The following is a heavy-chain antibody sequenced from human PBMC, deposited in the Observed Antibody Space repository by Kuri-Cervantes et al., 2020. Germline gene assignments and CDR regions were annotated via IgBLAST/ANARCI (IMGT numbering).Heavy chain of an antibody. CDR3: ARGGYSSGWNHYYYGMDV. D-gene: IGHD6-19*01. CDR2: IIPIFGTA. Sequence: SVKVSCKASGGTFSSYAISWVRQAPGQGLEWMGGIIPIFGTANYAQKFQGRVTITADESTSTAYMELSSLRSEDTAVYYCARGGYSSGWNHYYYGMDVWGQGTTVTVSS. V-gene: IGHV1-69*13. J-gene: IGHJ6*02. CDR1: GGTFSSYA.